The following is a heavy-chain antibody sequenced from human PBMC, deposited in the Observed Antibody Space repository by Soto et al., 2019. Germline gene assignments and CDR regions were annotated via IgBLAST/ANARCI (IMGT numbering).Heavy chain of an antibody. V-gene: IGHV1-2*02. D-gene: IGHD3-22*01. Sequence: ASVKVSCKASGYIFTGNYMHWVRQAPGQGLEYMGWINPNNGATNYAQNFQGRVTMTWDTSISTAYMEVRRLRPDDTAVYYCAPHYPDSSGYFDHWGQGTLVTVSS. CDR2: INPNNGAT. J-gene: IGHJ4*02. CDR3: APHYPDSSGYFDH. CDR1: GYIFTGNY.